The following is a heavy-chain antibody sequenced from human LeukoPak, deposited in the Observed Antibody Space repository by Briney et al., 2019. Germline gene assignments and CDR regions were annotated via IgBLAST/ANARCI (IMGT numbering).Heavy chain of an antibody. CDR1: GGSFSGYY. V-gene: IGHV4-34*01. CDR3: ARSYVAVAGNWYFDL. J-gene: IGHJ2*01. CDR2: INHSGST. D-gene: IGHD6-19*01. Sequence: PSETLSLTCAVYGGSFSGYYWSWIRQPPGKGLEWIGEINHSGSTNYNPSLKSRVTISVDTSKNQFSLKLSSVTAADTAVYYCARSYVAVAGNWYFDLWGRGTLVTVSS.